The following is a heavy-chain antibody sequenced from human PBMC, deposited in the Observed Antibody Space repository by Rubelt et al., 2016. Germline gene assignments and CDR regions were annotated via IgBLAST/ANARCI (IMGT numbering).Heavy chain of an antibody. J-gene: IGHJ3*02. CDR1: GGSISSSSYY. CDR2: IKSKTDGGTT. V-gene: IGHV3-15*01. CDR3: TLQEEASFAFDI. Sequence: LQLQESGPGLVKPSETLSLTCTVSGGSISSSSYYWGWIRQPPGKGLEWIGRIKSKTDGGTTDYAAPGKGRFTISREDSKNTLYLQMNSLKTEDTAVYYCTLQEEASFAFDIWGQGTMVTVSS.